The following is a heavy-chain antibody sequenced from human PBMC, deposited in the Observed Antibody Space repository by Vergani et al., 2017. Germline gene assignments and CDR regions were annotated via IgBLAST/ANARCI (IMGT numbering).Heavy chain of an antibody. CDR3: ARGCQIVVVVAATPSDY. J-gene: IGHJ4*02. V-gene: IGHV3-30-3*01. D-gene: IGHD2-15*01. CDR2: ISYDGSNK. Sequence: QVQLVESGGGVVQPGRSLRLPCPASGFPFSSYAMHWVRQAPGKGLEWVAVISYDGSNKYYADSVKGRFTISRDNSKNTLYLQMNSLRAEDTAVYYCARGCQIVVVVAATPSDYWGQGTLVTVSS. CDR1: GFPFSSYA.